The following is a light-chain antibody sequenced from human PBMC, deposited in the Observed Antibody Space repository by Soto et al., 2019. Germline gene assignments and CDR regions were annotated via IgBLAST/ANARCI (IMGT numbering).Light chain of an antibody. CDR2: EVS. CDR3: SSYTNSNTWV. Sequence: QSALTQPASVSGSPGQSITISCTGTSSDVGGYNYVSWYQHHPGKAPRVMIYEVSSRPSGVSNRFSGSKSGNTASLTISGLQAEDEADYYCSSYTNSNTWVFGGGTQLTVL. CDR1: SSDVGGYNY. J-gene: IGLJ3*02. V-gene: IGLV2-14*01.